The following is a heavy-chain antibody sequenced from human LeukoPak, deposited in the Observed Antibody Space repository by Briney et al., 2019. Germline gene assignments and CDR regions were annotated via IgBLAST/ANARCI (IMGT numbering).Heavy chain of an antibody. J-gene: IGHJ4*02. CDR1: GYTHTELS. CDR3: ARDGNPGYCSSTSCSD. CDR2: FDPEDGET. V-gene: IGHV1-24*01. Sequence: ASAKVSCKVSGYTHTELSMHWVRQAPGKGLEWMGGFDPEDGETIYAQKFQGRVTMTEDTSTDTAYMELSSLRSEDTAVYYCARDGNPGYCSSTSCSDWGQGTLVTVSS. D-gene: IGHD2-2*03.